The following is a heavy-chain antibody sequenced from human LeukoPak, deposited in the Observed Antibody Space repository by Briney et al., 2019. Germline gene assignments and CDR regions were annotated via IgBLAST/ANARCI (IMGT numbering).Heavy chain of an antibody. CDR1: GFTFSSYA. CDR2: ISYDGSNK. D-gene: IGHD3-10*01. V-gene: IGHV3-30*04. J-gene: IGHJ4*02. Sequence: GGSLRLSCAASGFTFSSYAMHWVRQAPGKGLGWVAVISYDGSNKYYADSVKGRFTISRDNSKNTLYLQMNSLRAEDTAVYYCARDQLWFGELSYRFDYWGQGTLVTVSS. CDR3: ARDQLWFGELSYRFDY.